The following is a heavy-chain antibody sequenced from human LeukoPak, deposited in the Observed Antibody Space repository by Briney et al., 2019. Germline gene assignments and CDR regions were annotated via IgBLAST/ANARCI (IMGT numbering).Heavy chain of an antibody. CDR2: IYRVGST. J-gene: IGHJ6*02. Sequence: GGSLRLSCAASGFTLSSNYMSWVRQAPGKGLEWVSIIYRVGSTFYADSVEGRFTISRDNSKNTLYLQMYSLRVADTAIYYCARVSGNNSWYGMDVWGQGTTVTVSS. V-gene: IGHV3-66*01. CDR1: GFTLSSNY. D-gene: IGHD4-23*01. CDR3: ARVSGNNSWYGMDV.